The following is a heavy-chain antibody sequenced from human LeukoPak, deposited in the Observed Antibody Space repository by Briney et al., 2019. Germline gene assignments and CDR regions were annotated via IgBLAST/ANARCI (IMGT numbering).Heavy chain of an antibody. CDR1: GGTFSSYA. CDR2: IIPIFGTA. J-gene: IGHJ4*02. V-gene: IGHV1-69*05. D-gene: IGHD3-3*01. Sequence: GASVKVSCKASGGTFSSYAISWVRQAPGQGLEWMGGIIPIFGTANYAQKFQGRVTITTDESTSTAYMELSSLRSEDTAVYYCARGRAGITIFGVAPYYFDYWGQGTLVTVSS. CDR3: ARGRAGITIFGVAPYYFDY.